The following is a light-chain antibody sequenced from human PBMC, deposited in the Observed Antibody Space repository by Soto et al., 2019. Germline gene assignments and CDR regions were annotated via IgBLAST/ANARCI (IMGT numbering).Light chain of an antibody. CDR3: SSYTSSSTRV. CDR2: DVD. Sequence: QSALTQPASVSGSPGQSITISCTGTSSDVGGYNYVSWYQQYPGKAPKVVIYDVDNRPSGVSHRFSGSKSANTASLTISGLQAEDEADYYCSSYTSSSTRVFGTGTKVTVL. J-gene: IGLJ1*01. V-gene: IGLV2-14*03. CDR1: SSDVGGYNY.